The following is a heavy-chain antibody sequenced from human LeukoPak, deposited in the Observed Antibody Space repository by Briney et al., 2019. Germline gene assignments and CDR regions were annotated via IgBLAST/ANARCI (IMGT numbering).Heavy chain of an antibody. J-gene: IGHJ4*02. CDR1: GFTFSSYA. CDR2: IRSKANSYAT. D-gene: IGHD6-19*01. V-gene: IGHV3-73*01. Sequence: PGRSLRLSCAASGFTFSSYAMHWVRQAPGKGLEWVGRIRSKANSYATAYAASVKGRFTISRDDSKNTAYLQMNSLKTEDTAVYYCIGWLVQGWGQGALVTVSS. CDR3: IGWLVQG.